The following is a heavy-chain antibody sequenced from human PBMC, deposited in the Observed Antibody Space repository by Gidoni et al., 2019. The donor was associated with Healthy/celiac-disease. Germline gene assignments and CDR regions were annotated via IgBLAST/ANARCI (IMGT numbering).Heavy chain of an antibody. V-gene: IGHV1-18*01. CDR3: ARDWVSNKKFDY. J-gene: IGHJ4*02. CDR2: ISANNGNT. D-gene: IGHD3-16*01. CDR1: GYTFTSYG. Sequence: QVQLVPSGAEVKKPGASVKVSCKASGYTFTSYGISWVRQAPGQGLEWMGWISANNGNTNDAQKLQGRVTRTTDTSTSTAYMELRSLRSVDTAVYYCARDWVSNKKFDYWGQGTLVTVSS.